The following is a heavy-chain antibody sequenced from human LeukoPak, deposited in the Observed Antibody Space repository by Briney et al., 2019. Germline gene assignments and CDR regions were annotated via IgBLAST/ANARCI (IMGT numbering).Heavy chain of an antibody. D-gene: IGHD6-13*01. CDR2: ISYDGSNK. J-gene: IGHJ4*02. CDR3: LYSSSSGDY. CDR1: GFTFSSYG. Sequence: PGGSPRLSCAASGFTFSSYGMHWVRQAPGKGLEWVAVISYDGSNKYYADSVKGRFTISRDNSKNTLYLQMNSLRAEDTAVYYCLYSSSSGDYWGRGTLVTVPS. V-gene: IGHV3-30*03.